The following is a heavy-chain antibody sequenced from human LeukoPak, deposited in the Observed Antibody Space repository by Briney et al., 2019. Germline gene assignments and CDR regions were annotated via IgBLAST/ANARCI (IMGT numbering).Heavy chain of an antibody. J-gene: IGHJ5*02. CDR3: ARIRPLAAAAKKSGNWFDP. D-gene: IGHD6-13*01. V-gene: IGHV1-24*01. CDR2: FDPEDGET. Sequence: EASVKVSCKVSGYTLTELSMHWVRQAPGKGLEWMGGFDPEDGETIYAQKFQGKVTMTEDTSTDTAYMELSSLRSEDTAVYYCARIRPLAAAAKKSGNWFDPWGQGTLVTVSS. CDR1: GYTLTELS.